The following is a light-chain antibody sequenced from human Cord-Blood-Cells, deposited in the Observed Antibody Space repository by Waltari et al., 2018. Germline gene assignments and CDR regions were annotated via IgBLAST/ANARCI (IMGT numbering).Light chain of an antibody. CDR1: QRISSY. V-gene: IGKV1-8*01. Sequence: AIRMTQSPSSFSASTGARVTITCRASQRISSYLAWYQQKPGKAPKLMIYAASTLQSGVPSRFSGSGSGTDFTLTISCLQSEDFAIYYCQQYYSYPRTFGQGTKVEIK. CDR3: QQYYSYPRT. CDR2: AAS. J-gene: IGKJ1*01.